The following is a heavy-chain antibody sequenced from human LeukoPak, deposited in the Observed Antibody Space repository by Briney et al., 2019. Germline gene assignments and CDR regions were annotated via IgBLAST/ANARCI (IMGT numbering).Heavy chain of an antibody. J-gene: IGHJ4*02. V-gene: IGHV3-23*01. CDR3: AKDARRYFDRNPLAEIDY. CDR2: ISGSGGST. D-gene: IGHD3-9*01. Sequence: PGGSLRLSCAASGFTFSSYAMSWVRQAPGKGLEWVSAISGSGGSTYYADSVKGRFTISRDNSKNTLYLQMNSLRAEDTAVYYCAKDARRYFDRNPLAEIDYWGQGTLVTVSS. CDR1: GFTFSSYA.